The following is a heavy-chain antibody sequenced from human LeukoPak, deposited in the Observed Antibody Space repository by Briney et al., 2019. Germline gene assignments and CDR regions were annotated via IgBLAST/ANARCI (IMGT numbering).Heavy chain of an antibody. D-gene: IGHD4-17*01. CDR2: ISSSSSYI. Sequence: PGGSLRLSCAASGFTFSSYNMNWVRQAPGKGLEWVSFISSSSSYIYYADSVKGRFTISRDNAKNSLCLQMNSLRADDAAVYYCARRPTADAFDIWGQGTMVTVSS. J-gene: IGHJ3*02. V-gene: IGHV3-21*01. CDR1: GFTFSSYN. CDR3: ARRPTADAFDI.